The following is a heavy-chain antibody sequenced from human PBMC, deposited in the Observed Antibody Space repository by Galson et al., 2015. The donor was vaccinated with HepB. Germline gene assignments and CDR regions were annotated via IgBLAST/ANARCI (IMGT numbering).Heavy chain of an antibody. D-gene: IGHD2-15*01. J-gene: IGHJ6*02. CDR1: GYTFTGYA. V-gene: IGHV1-3*01. Sequence: SVKVSCKASGYTFTGYAMHWVRQAPGQRLEWMGWINAGNGNTKYSQKFQGRVTITRDTSASTAYMELSSLRSEDTAVYYCARDFRGYCSGGSCYPYGMDVWGQGTTVTVSS. CDR2: INAGNGNT. CDR3: ARDFRGYCSGGSCYPYGMDV.